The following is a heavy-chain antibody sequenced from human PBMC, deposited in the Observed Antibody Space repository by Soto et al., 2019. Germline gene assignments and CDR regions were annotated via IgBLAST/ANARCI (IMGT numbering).Heavy chain of an antibody. Sequence: EVQLVESGGGLVKPGGSLRLSCADSGFTFSSYTMNCVRQAPGKGLEWVSSISSGSTYIYYADSVKGRFTISRDNAKNSLYLQMNSLRAEDTAMYYCASYGYRGSYHLLWGQGTLVTVSS. V-gene: IGHV3-21*06. CDR2: ISSGSTYI. D-gene: IGHD1-26*01. J-gene: IGHJ4*02. CDR3: ASYGYRGSYHLL. CDR1: GFTFSSYT.